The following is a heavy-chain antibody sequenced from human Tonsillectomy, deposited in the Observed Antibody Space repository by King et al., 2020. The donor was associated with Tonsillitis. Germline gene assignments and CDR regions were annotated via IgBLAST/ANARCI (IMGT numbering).Heavy chain of an antibody. CDR2: IKSDGSIT. V-gene: IGHV3-74*01. CDR1: GVTFSSYW. J-gene: IGHJ4*02. Sequence: VQLVESGGGLVQPGGSLRLSCAASGVTFSSYWMHWVRQAPGKGLVWVSRIKSDGSITSYADSVKGRLTISRDNAKNTLYLQVNSLRVEDTAVYYCARATVAGFDYWGQGTLVTVSS. D-gene: IGHD2-21*01. CDR3: ARATVAGFDY.